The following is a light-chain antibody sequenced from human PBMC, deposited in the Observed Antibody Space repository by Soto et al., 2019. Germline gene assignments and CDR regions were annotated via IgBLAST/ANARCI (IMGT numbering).Light chain of an antibody. Sequence: DIQMTQSPSSVSASVGDRVTITCRASQGIASWLAWCQQKPGKAPNLLIYAASSLQSGVPSRFSGSEAGTDFTLTISSLEPEDFAAYYCQQANSFPRVTFGPGTKVDIK. J-gene: IGKJ3*01. CDR1: QGIASW. CDR3: QQANSFPRVT. CDR2: AAS. V-gene: IGKV1-12*01.